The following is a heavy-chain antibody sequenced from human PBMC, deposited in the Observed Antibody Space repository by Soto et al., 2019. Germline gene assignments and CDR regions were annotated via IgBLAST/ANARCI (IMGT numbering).Heavy chain of an antibody. V-gene: IGHV4-61*01. CDR2: IYYSGST. CDR1: GGSVSSGSYY. J-gene: IGHJ6*02. CDR3: ARDQVISGSSSVPTYYYGMDV. D-gene: IGHD4-17*01. Sequence: SETLSLTCTVSGGSVSSGSYYWSWIRQPPGKGLEWIGYIYYSGSTYYNPSLKNRFTISVDTSKNQFSLKLSSVTAADTAVYYCARDQVISGSSSVPTYYYGMDVWGQGTTVTVSS.